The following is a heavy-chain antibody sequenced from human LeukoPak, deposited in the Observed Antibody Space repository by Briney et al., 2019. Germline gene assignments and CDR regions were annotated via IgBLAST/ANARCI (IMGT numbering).Heavy chain of an antibody. J-gene: IGHJ4*02. D-gene: IGHD6-6*01. CDR3: ARGFGYSSSQTFDY. CDR2: ISSSGSTI. CDR1: GFTFSSYE. V-gene: IGHV3-48*03. Sequence: GGSLRLSCAASGFTFSSYEMNWVRQAPGKGQEWVSYISSSGSTIYYADSVKGRFTISRDNAKSSLYLQMNSLRAEDTAVYYCARGFGYSSSQTFDYWGQGTLVTVSS.